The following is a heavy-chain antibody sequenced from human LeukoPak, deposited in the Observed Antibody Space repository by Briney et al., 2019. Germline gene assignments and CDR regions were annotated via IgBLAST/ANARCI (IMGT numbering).Heavy chain of an antibody. V-gene: IGHV4-59*08. CDR2: IYYSGST. D-gene: IGHD1-1*01. J-gene: IGHJ5*02. Sequence: SETLSLTCTVSGGSMGSYYWSWIRQPPGKGLEWIGYIYYSGSTNYNPSLKSRVTISVDTSKNQFSLKLSSVTAADTAVYYCARQGALSTNWFDPWGQGTLVTVSS. CDR1: GGSMGSYY. CDR3: ARQGALSTNWFDP.